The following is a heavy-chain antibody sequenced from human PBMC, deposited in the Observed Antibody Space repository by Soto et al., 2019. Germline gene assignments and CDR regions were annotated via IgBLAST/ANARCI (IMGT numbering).Heavy chain of an antibody. CDR2: ISSSGSTI. CDR1: GFTFSNAW. D-gene: IGHD3-10*01. V-gene: IGHV3-11*01. J-gene: IGHJ4*02. CDR3: AVWFGESYFDY. Sequence: GGSLRLSCAASGFTFSNAWMSWVRQAPGKGLEWVSYISSSGSTIYYADSVKGRFTISRDNAKNSLYLQMNSLRAEDTAVYYCAVWFGESYFDYWGQGTLVTVSS.